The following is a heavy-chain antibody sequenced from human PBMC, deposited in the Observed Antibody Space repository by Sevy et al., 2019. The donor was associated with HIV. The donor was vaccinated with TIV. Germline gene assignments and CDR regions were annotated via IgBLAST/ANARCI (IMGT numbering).Heavy chain of an antibody. J-gene: IGHJ6*02. CDR2: IYWDEDK. V-gene: IGHV2-5*02. CDR3: VHSRMRRNGMDV. Sequence: SGPTLVKPTQTLTLTCTFSEFSLSTAGVGVGWIRQPPGKALECLALIYWDEDKRYRTSLRSRLTINKDTSKNQVVLTMTNMDPVDTATYYCVHSRMRRNGMDVWGQGTTVTVSS. CDR1: EFSLSTAGVG.